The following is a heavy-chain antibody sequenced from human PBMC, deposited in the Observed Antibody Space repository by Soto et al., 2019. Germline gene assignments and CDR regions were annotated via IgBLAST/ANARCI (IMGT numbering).Heavy chain of an antibody. CDR1: GFTFSSYA. Sequence: QVQLVESGGGVVQPGRSLRLSCAASGFTFSSYAMHWVRQAPGKGLEWVAVISYDGSNKYYADSVKGRFTISRDNSKNTLHLQMSSLSAEDTAVYYCARIRAVSGYSYGPFDYWGQGTLLTVSS. V-gene: IGHV3-30-3*01. D-gene: IGHD5-18*01. CDR2: ISYDGSNK. J-gene: IGHJ4*02. CDR3: ARIRAVSGYSYGPFDY.